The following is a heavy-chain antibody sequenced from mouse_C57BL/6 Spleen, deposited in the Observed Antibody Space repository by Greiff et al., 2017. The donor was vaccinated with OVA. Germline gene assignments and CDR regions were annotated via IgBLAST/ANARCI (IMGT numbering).Heavy chain of an antibody. J-gene: IGHJ4*01. CDR3: ARDQGYNYCSSPDAMDY. CDR1: GYSITSGYY. D-gene: IGHD1-1*01. V-gene: IGHV3-6*01. Sequence: EVKLVESGPGLVKPSQCLSLTCSVTGYSITSGYYWNWIRQFPGNKLEWMGYISYDGSNNYNPSLKNRISITRDTTKNQFFLKLNSVTTEHTATDYCARDQGYNYCSSPDAMDYWGKGTSVTVSS. CDR2: ISYDGSN.